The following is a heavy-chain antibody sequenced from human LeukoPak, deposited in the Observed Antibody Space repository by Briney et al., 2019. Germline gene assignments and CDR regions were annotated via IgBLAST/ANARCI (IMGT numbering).Heavy chain of an antibody. J-gene: IGHJ4*02. CDR1: GFTFSSYG. V-gene: IGHV3-30*02. CDR2: IRYDGSNK. Sequence: GGSLRLSCAASGFTFSSYGMHWVRQAPGKGLEWVAFIRYDGSNKYYADSVKGRFTISRDNSKNTLYLQMNSLRAEDTAVYYCALGIVVAFDYWGQGTLVTVSS. CDR3: ALGIVVAFDY. D-gene: IGHD3-22*01.